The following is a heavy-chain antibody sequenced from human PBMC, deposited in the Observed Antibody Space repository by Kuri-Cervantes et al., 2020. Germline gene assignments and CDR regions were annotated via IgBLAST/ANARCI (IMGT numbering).Heavy chain of an antibody. CDR3: ARDYDPMILRFGESYYYYGMDV. D-gene: IGHD3-10*01. Sequence: ASVKVSCKASGYTFTSYAMHWVRQAPGQRLEWMGWINAGNGNTKYSQKFQGRVTITRDTSASTAYMELSSLRAEDTAVYYCARDYDPMILRFGESYYYYGMDVWGQGTTVTVSS. V-gene: IGHV1-3*01. J-gene: IGHJ6*02. CDR2: INAGNGNT. CDR1: GYTFTSYA.